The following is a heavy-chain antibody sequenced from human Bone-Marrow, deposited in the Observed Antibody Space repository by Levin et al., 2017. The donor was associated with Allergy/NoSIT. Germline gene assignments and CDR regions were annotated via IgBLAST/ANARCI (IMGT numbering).Heavy chain of an antibody. CDR2: IYHSGTT. D-gene: IGHD6-6*01. CDR3: ACSSGGPARRFDP. Sequence: PSETLSLTCAVSGYSISTNYYWGWVRQPPEKGLEWIGSIYHSGTTYYNPSLKSRVTISVDTSKNQFSLKLNSVTAADTAVFYCACSSGGPARRFDPWGQGTLVTVSS. J-gene: IGHJ5*02. CDR1: GYSISTNYY. V-gene: IGHV4-38-2*01.